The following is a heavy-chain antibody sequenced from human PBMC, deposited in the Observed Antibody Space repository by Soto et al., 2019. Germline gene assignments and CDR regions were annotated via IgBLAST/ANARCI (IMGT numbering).Heavy chain of an antibody. J-gene: IGHJ4*01. CDR1: GFPFNSYA. D-gene: IGHD3-10*01. CDR3: VKRQARGSGSPY. Sequence: VGSLRLSCSASGFPFNSYAMSWVRQAPGKGLEWVSGISGSGGNTYYADSVKGRYTVSRDNSKNTLYLRMNSLRAEDTAVYYCVKRQARGSGSPYWGHGTLVTVS. CDR2: ISGSGGNT. V-gene: IGHV3-23*01.